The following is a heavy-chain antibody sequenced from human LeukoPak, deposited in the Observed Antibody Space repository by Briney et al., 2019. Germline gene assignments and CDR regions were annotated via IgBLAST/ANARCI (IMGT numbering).Heavy chain of an antibody. D-gene: IGHD6-19*01. Sequence: SETLSLTCTVSGGSISSYYWSWLRQPPGKGLGGIGYIYYSGSTNYNPSLKSRVTISVDTSKNQFSLKLSSVTAADTAVYYCARASSGWLQYYFDYWGQGTLVTVSS. V-gene: IGHV4-59*01. CDR3: ARASSGWLQYYFDY. CDR1: GGSISSYY. J-gene: IGHJ4*02. CDR2: IYYSGST.